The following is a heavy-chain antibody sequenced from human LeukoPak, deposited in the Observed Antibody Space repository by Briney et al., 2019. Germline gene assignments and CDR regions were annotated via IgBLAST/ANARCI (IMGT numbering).Heavy chain of an antibody. V-gene: IGHV3-7*01. CDR3: ANGAYSSSWYDYYYYYMDV. Sequence: GGSLRLSCAASGFTFSSYWMSWVRQAPGKGLEWVANIKQDGSEKYYVDSVKGRFTISRDNAKNSLYLQMNSLRAEDTAVYYCANGAYSSSWYDYYYYYMDVWGKGTTLTVSS. CDR2: IKQDGSEK. J-gene: IGHJ6*03. CDR1: GFTFSSYW. D-gene: IGHD6-13*01.